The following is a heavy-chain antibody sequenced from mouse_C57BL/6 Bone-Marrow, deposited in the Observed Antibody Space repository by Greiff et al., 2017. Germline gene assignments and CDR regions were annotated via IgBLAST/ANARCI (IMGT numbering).Heavy chain of an antibody. D-gene: IGHD2-5*01. CDR2: INSDGGST. CDR1: EYEFPSHD. CDR3: ARQRTIVTTRYFDV. V-gene: IGHV5-2*01. Sequence: VQLKESGGGLVQPGESLKLSCESNEYEFPSHDMSWVRKTPEKRLELVAAINSDGGSTYYPDTMERRFIISRDNTKKTLYLQMSSLKSEDTALYYCARQRTIVTTRYFDVWGTGTTVTVSS. J-gene: IGHJ1*03.